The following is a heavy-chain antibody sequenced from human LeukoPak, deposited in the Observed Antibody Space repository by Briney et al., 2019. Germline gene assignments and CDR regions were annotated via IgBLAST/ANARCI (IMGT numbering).Heavy chain of an antibody. CDR1: GFTFSSYS. J-gene: IGHJ4*02. V-gene: IGHV3-21*04. Sequence: GGSLRLSCAASGFTFSSYSMNWVRQAPGKGLEWVSSISSSSSYIYYADSVKGRFTISRDNAKNSLYLQMNSLRAEDTAVYYCARDLGRDGYNYGDDYWGQGTLVTVSS. CDR3: ARDLGRDGYNYGDDY. CDR2: ISSSSSYI. D-gene: IGHD5-24*01.